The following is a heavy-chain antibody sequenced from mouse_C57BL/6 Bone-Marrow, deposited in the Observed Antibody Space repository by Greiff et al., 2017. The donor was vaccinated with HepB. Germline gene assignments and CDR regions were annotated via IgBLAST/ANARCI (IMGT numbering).Heavy chain of an antibody. CDR2: ISDGGSYT. Sequence: EVQGVESGGGLVKPGGSLKLSCAASGFTFSSYAMSWVRQTPEKGLGWVATISDGGSYTYYPDNVKGRFTISRDNAKNNLYLQMSHLKSEDTAMYYCARAYYSNYVYYFDYWGQGTTLTVSS. CDR1: GFTFSSYA. V-gene: IGHV5-4*01. CDR3: ARAYYSNYVYYFDY. J-gene: IGHJ2*01. D-gene: IGHD2-5*01.